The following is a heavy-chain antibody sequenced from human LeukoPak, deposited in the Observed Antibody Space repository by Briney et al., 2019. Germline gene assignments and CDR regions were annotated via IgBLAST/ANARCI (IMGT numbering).Heavy chain of an antibody. CDR3: ARDCSTTTCYGGAFDY. Sequence: ASVKVSCKASGYTFTSYGISWVRQAPGQGLEWMGWISAYNGNTNYAQKLQGRVTMTTDTSTSTAYMELRSLRSDDTAVYYCARDCSTTTCYGGAFDYWGRGTLVTVSS. CDR2: ISAYNGNT. CDR1: GYTFTSYG. V-gene: IGHV1-18*01. D-gene: IGHD2-2*01. J-gene: IGHJ4*02.